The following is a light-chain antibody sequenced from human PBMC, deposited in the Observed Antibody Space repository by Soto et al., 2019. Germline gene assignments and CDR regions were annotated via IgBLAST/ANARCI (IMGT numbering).Light chain of an antibody. V-gene: IGKV1-5*03. CDR2: KAS. CDR1: QTIFSW. J-gene: IGKJ1*01. Sequence: IQMTQSPATLSASLGDRVTITCRASQTIFSWLAWYQQKPGTPPKLLIYKASTLQSGVPSRFRGSGSGTEFILTISSLQPDDFETYYCQHYNSYSEAFGQGTKVDIK. CDR3: QHYNSYSEA.